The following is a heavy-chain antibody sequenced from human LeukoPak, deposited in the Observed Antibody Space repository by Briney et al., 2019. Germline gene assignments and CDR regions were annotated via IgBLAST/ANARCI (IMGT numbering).Heavy chain of an antibody. Sequence: ASVKVSCKTSGYTFTNYDINWVRQATGQGLEWMGWINPNSGNTGYTQNFQGRVTITRNTSISTAYMELSSLRSEDTAVYYCARDKDTAMVINGNYYYMDVWGKGTTVTISS. V-gene: IGHV1-8*03. CDR3: ARDKDTAMVINGNYYYMDV. D-gene: IGHD5-18*01. CDR2: INPNSGNT. CDR1: GYTFTNYD. J-gene: IGHJ6*03.